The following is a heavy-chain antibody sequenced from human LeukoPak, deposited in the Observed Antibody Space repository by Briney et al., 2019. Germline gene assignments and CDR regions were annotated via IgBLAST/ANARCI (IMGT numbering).Heavy chain of an antibody. V-gene: IGHV1-24*01. Sequence: ASVRVSCRVSGYTLTELSMHWVRQAPGRGLECMGGFDPEDGETIYAQKFQGRVTMTEDTSTDTAYLELSSLRSEDTAVYYCATDLVAAAGKEVADYWGHGTLVTVSS. CDR3: ATDLVAAAGKEVADY. D-gene: IGHD6-13*01. CDR1: GYTLTELS. J-gene: IGHJ4*01. CDR2: FDPEDGET.